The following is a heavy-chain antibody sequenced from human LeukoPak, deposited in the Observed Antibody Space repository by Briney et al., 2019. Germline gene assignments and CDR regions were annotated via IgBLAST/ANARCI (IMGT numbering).Heavy chain of an antibody. V-gene: IGHV3-23*01. Sequence: PGGSLRLSCAASGFTFSSYAMSWVRQAPGKGLEWVSAISGSGGSTYYADSVKGRFTISRDNSKTTLYLQMNSLRAEDTAVYYCAKDEYYYDRSGYYPLFDYWGQGTLVTVSS. J-gene: IGHJ4*02. CDR1: GFTFSSYA. CDR2: ISGSGGST. D-gene: IGHD3-22*01. CDR3: AKDEYYYDRSGYYPLFDY.